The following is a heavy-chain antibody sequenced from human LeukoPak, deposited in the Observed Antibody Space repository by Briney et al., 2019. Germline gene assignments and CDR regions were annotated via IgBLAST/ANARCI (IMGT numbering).Heavy chain of an antibody. D-gene: IGHD3-10*01. CDR3: ARDNGGLTFDY. CDR1: GFTFTNYV. Sequence: GGSLRLSCAASGFTFTNYVMSWVRQAPGKGLEWVSVISGSGGSTYYADSVKGRFTISRDNSKNTLYLQMNSLRAEDTAVYYCARDNGGLTFDYWGQGTLVTVSS. J-gene: IGHJ4*02. CDR2: ISGSGGST. V-gene: IGHV3-23*01.